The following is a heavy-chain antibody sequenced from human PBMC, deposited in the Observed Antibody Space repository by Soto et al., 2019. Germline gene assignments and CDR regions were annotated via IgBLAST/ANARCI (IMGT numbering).Heavy chain of an antibody. Sequence: QVQLQQWGAGLLKPSETLSLTCAVYGGSFSGYYWSWIRQPPGKGLEWIGEINHSGSTNYNPSLKSRVTISVDTSKKQFSLKLSSVTAADTAVYYCARETSGGSDYWGQGTLVTVSS. CDR1: GGSFSGYY. J-gene: IGHJ4*02. CDR2: INHSGST. V-gene: IGHV4-34*01. CDR3: ARETSGGSDY. D-gene: IGHD6-25*01.